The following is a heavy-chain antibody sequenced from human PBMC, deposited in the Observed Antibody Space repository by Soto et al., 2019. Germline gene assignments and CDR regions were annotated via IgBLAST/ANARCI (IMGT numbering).Heavy chain of an antibody. CDR1: GGTFSTYA. CDR2: IIPMFGTA. J-gene: IGHJ4*02. V-gene: IGHV1-69*12. Sequence: QVQLVQSGAEVKKPESSVKVSCKAPGGTFSTYAISWVRQAPGQGLEWMGGIIPMFGTANYAQRCQDRVTITADESTHTVYMELSSLRSEDTAVYFCASGIQLWLRRINNGYSGWGQGTLVTVSS. D-gene: IGHD5-18*01. CDR3: ASGIQLWLRRINNGYSG.